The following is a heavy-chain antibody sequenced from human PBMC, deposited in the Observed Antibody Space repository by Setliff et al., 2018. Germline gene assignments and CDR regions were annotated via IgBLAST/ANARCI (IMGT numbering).Heavy chain of an antibody. Sequence: ASVKVSCKASGYTFTTYYMHWVRQAPGQGLEWMGVINPGDGSTTYAQKFQGRVTMTTDTSTSTAYMELRSLRSDDTAVYYCARGAYDSYYFDYWGQGTLVTVSS. CDR1: GYTFTTYY. CDR2: INPGDGST. D-gene: IGHD3-16*01. J-gene: IGHJ4*02. V-gene: IGHV1-46*01. CDR3: ARGAYDSYYFDY.